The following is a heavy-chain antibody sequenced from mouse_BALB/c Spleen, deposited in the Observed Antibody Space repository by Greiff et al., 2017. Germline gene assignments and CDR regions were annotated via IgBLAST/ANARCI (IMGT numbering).Heavy chain of an antibody. Sequence: VQLKESGAELVRSGASVKLSCTASGFNIKDYYMHWVKQRPEQGLEWIGWIDPENGDTEYTPKFQGKATMTADTSSNTAYLQLSSLTSEETAVYYCNEEASYGNGYAMDYWGQGTSVTVSS. CDR1: GFNIKDYY. CDR3: NEEASYGNGYAMDY. D-gene: IGHD2-10*01. CDR2: IDPENGDT. V-gene: IGHV14-4*02. J-gene: IGHJ4*01.